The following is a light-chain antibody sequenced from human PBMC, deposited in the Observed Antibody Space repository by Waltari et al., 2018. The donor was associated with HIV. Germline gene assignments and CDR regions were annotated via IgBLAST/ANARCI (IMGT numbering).Light chain of an antibody. CDR2: DVT. CDR3: SSYTRSSTHYV. V-gene: IGLV2-14*03. CDR1: NSDVGGYNF. J-gene: IGLJ1*01. Sequence: QSALTQTASVSGSPGQSITISCTGTNSDVGGYNFVSWYQHHPGRAPKLIIYDVTNRPSGVSIRCSGSKSGNTASLTISGLQAEDEADYFCSSYTRSSTHYVFGTGTKVTVL.